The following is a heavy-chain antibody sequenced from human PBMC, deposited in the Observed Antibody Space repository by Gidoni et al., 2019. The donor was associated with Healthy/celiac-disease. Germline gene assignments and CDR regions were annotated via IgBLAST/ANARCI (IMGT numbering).Heavy chain of an antibody. V-gene: IGHV4-4*07. D-gene: IGHD1-1*01. CDR2: LYTSGRT. Sequence: QVQLQESGPGLVKPSETLSLLCTVSGDSIIRYYWSCIRQPAGKGLAWIGRLYTSGRTNYNPSRKSRVTMSVDTSKNQFSLKLSSVTAADTAVYYCARGGTLDWFDPWGQGTLVTVSS. CDR3: ARGGTLDWFDP. J-gene: IGHJ5*02. CDR1: GDSIIRYY.